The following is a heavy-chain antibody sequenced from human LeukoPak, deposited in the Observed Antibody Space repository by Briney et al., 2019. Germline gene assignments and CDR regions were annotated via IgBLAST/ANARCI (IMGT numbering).Heavy chain of an antibody. D-gene: IGHD1-1*01. J-gene: IGHJ4*02. CDR1: GFTFTSHP. CDR3: ARDEGESWHWLDY. Sequence: GGSLRLSCVASGFTFTSHPMNWVRQAPGKGPEWLSYISSFSATIYYADSVKGRFTISRDNAKNSLYLQMNSLRAEDTAVYYCARDEGESWHWLDYWGQGALVTVSS. V-gene: IGHV3-48*01. CDR2: ISSFSATI.